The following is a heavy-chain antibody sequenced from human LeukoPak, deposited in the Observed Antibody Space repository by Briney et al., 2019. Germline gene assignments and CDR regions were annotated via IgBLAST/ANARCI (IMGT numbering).Heavy chain of an antibody. CDR1: GYTFTGYY. CDR2: INPHFGGAT. V-gene: IGHV1-2*02. Sequence: ASVKVSCKASGYTFTGYYMHWVRQAPGQGLEWMGWINPHFGGATNYAQKFQGRVTMTRDTSISTAYMELSSLRSEDMAVYYCARGGATTDYYYMDVWGKGTTVTVSS. CDR3: ARGGATTDYYYMDV. D-gene: IGHD1-26*01. J-gene: IGHJ6*03.